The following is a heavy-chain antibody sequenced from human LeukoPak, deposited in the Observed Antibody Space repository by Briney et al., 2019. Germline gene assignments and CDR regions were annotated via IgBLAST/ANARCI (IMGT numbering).Heavy chain of an antibody. CDR3: AKAIYSSSRIDV. J-gene: IGHJ6*02. Sequence: QPGGSLRLSCAASGFTFSSYWMNWARQAPGKGLEWVASINHNGNVNYYVDSVKGRFTISRDNAKNSLYLQMSNLRAEDPAVYYCAKAIYSSSRIDVWGHGTKVPVSS. CDR1: GFTFSSYW. V-gene: IGHV3-7*03. CDR2: INHNGNVN. D-gene: IGHD6-13*01.